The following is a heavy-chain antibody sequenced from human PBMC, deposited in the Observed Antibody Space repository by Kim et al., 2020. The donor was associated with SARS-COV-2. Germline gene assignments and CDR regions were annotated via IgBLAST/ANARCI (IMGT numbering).Heavy chain of an antibody. D-gene: IGHD6-13*01. J-gene: IGHJ4*02. Sequence: RYSPSFQGQVTISADKSISTAYLQWSSLKASDTAMYYCARQEDSSSWRDYWGQGTLVTVSS. V-gene: IGHV5-51*01. CDR3: ARQEDSSSWRDY.